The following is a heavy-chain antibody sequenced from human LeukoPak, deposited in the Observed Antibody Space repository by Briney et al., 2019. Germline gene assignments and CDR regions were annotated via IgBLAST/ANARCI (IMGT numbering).Heavy chain of an antibody. D-gene: IGHD6-6*01. Sequence: PGGSLRLSCAASGFTFDDYAMHWVRQAPGKGLEWVSGISWNSGSIGYADSVKGRFTISRDNAKNSLYLQMNSLRAEDTALYYCAKGSRGSSGYYYYGMDVWGQGTTVTVSS. V-gene: IGHV3-9*01. CDR1: GFTFDDYA. CDR2: ISWNSGSI. J-gene: IGHJ6*02. CDR3: AKGSRGSSGYYYYGMDV.